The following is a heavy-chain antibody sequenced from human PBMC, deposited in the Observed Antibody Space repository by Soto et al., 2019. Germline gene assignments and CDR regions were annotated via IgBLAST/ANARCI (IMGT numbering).Heavy chain of an antibody. V-gene: IGHV4-59*01. CDR2: IYYSGST. Sequence: QVQLQESGPGLVKPSETLSLTCTVSGGSMSSYYWSWIRQPPGKGLEWIGYIYYSGSTNYNPSLKSRVIISVDTSKNQFSLKLSSVTAADTAVYYCARDRGIVTYYFDYWGQGTLVTVSS. CDR3: ARDRGIVTYYFDY. CDR1: GGSMSSYY. D-gene: IGHD1-26*01. J-gene: IGHJ4*02.